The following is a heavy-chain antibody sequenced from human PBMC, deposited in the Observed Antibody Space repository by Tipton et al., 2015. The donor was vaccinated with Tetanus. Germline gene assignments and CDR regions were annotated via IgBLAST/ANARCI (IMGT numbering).Heavy chain of an antibody. CDR3: ARNVYTVTNDAFDI. CDR1: GGSMSNNY. D-gene: IGHD4-11*01. Sequence: TLSLTCAVSGGSMSNNYWSWIRQPPGKGLEWIAFIHHSGLAFSKPSLKGRVSISIDTSQNQFSLRLTSVTAADTVVYFCARNVYTVTNDAFDIWGHGTLVNVSS. CDR2: IHHSGLA. V-gene: IGHV4-30-4*01. J-gene: IGHJ3*02.